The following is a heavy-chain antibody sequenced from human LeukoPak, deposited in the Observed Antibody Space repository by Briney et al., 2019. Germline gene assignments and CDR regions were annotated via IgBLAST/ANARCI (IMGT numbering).Heavy chain of an antibody. CDR3: VKVGCSGGSCYPYFDY. Sequence: AGGSLRLSCSASGXTFXXXAXXWXXXAPGXGLXYVXVMSGNGGSTYYADSVKGRFTISRDNSKNTLYLQMSSLRAEDTAVYYCVKVGCSGGSCYPYFDYWGQGTLVTVSS. V-gene: IGHV3-64D*06. D-gene: IGHD2-15*01. CDR1: GXTFXXXA. J-gene: IGHJ4*02. CDR2: MSGNGGST.